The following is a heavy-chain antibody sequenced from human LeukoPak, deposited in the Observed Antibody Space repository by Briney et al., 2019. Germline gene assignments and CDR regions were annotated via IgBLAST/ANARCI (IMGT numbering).Heavy chain of an antibody. CDR3: AREGLWATVN. J-gene: IGHJ1*01. CDR1: GFTFSTYW. Sequence: GGSLRLSCVVAGFTFSTYWMSWVRQAPGKGLEWVANIKQDGSEKNYVDSVKGRFTMSRDNAKNSLHLQMHSPRGEDTAVYYCAREGLWATVNWGQGTLVTVSS. D-gene: IGHD4-17*01. V-gene: IGHV3-7*01. CDR2: IKQDGSEK.